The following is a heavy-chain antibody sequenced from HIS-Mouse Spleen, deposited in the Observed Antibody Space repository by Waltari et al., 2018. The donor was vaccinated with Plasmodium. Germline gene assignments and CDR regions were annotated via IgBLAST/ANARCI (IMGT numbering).Heavy chain of an antibody. Sequence: QVQLQESGPGLVKPSETLSLPCTVSGYSISSGYYWGWLRQPPGTGLEWIGSIYHSGSTYYNPSLKSRVTISVDTSKNQFSLKLSSVTAADTAVYYCARVDYGSGDYYYYYGMDVWGQGTTVTVSS. CDR3: ARVDYGSGDYYYYYGMDV. D-gene: IGHD3-10*01. CDR2: IYHSGST. V-gene: IGHV4-38-2*02. CDR1: GYSISSGYY. J-gene: IGHJ6*02.